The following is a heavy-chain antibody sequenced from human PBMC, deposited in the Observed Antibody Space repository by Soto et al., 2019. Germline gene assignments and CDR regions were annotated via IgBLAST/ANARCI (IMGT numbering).Heavy chain of an antibody. D-gene: IGHD1-26*01. J-gene: IGHJ5*02. V-gene: IGHV4-31*03. CDR2: IYYSGST. Sequence: PSETLSLTCTVSGGSISSGGYYWSWIRQHPGKGLEWIGYIYYSGSTYYNPSLKSRVTISVDTSKNQFSLKLSSVTAADTAVYYCARYSGSYQNWFDPWGQGTLVTSPQ. CDR1: GGSISSGGYY. CDR3: ARYSGSYQNWFDP.